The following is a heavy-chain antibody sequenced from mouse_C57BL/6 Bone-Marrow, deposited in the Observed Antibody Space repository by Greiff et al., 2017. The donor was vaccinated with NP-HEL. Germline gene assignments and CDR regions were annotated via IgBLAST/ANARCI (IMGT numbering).Heavy chain of an antibody. CDR2: ISSGSSTI. CDR1: GFTFSDYG. Sequence: DVKLVESGGGLVKPGGSLKLSCAASGFTFSDYGMHWVRQAPEKGLEWVAYISSGSSTIYYADTVKGRFTISRDNAKNTLFLQMTSLRSEDTAMYYCARSLYYGNYEGCAYWGQGTLVTVSA. V-gene: IGHV5-17*01. CDR3: ARSLYYGNYEGCAY. J-gene: IGHJ3*01. D-gene: IGHD2-1*01.